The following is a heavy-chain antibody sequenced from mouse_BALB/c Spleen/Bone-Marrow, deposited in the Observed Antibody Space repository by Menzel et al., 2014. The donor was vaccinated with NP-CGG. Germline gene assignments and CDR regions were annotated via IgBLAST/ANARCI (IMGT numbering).Heavy chain of an antibody. CDR2: INPSTGYT. D-gene: IGHD2-14*01. Sequence: ESGAELAKPGASVKMSCKASGYTFTSYWMHWVKQRPGQGLEWIGYINPSTGYTEYNQKFKDKATLTADKSSSTAYMQLSSLTSEDSAVYYCARDYRYDGFAYWGQGTLVTVSA. V-gene: IGHV1-7*01. CDR1: GYTFTSYW. CDR3: ARDYRYDGFAY. J-gene: IGHJ3*01.